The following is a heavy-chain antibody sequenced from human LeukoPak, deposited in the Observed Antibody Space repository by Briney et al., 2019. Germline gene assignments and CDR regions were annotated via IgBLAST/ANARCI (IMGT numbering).Heavy chain of an antibody. CDR3: ARRTSGAFAI. CDR2: ISSSGSDK. Sequence: GGSLRLSCAASGFPFSDHEMNWVRQAPGKGLEWVSYISSSGSDKYYPDSVKGRFTISRDNAKDSLYLQMNSLRAEDTAVYYCARRTSGAFAIWGQGTKVTVSS. J-gene: IGHJ3*02. V-gene: IGHV3-48*03. CDR1: GFPFSDHE.